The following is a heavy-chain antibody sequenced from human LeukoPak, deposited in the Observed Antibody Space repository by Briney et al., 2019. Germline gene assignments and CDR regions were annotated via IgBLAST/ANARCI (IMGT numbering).Heavy chain of an antibody. CDR1: GFTFSNYW. Sequence: GGSLRLSCAASGFTFSNYWMSWVRQAPGKGLEWVSYISSSGSTIYYADSVKGRFTISRDNAKNSLYLQMNSLRAEDTAVYYCARVCSPTSCYGDYGSDYWGQGTLVTVSS. D-gene: IGHD4-17*01. J-gene: IGHJ4*02. V-gene: IGHV3-11*01. CDR2: ISSSGSTI. CDR3: ARVCSPTSCYGDYGSDY.